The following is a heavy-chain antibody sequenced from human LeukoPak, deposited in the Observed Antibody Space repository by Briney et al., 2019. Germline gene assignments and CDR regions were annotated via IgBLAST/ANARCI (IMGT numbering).Heavy chain of an antibody. CDR3: TARESSGTLLIDY. CDR1: ADTFSGSA. Sequence: GGSLKLSCAASADTFSGSAIHWVRQASGRGLEWVGRIRSKANSYGTAYAESAKGRFTISRDESGNTAYLQMNSLKIEDTAVYYCTARESSGTLLIDYWGQGTLVSVSS. V-gene: IGHV3-73*01. CDR2: IRSKANSYGT. D-gene: IGHD1-26*01. J-gene: IGHJ4*02.